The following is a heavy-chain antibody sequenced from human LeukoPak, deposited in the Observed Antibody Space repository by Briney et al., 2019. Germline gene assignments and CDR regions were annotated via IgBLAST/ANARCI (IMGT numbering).Heavy chain of an antibody. J-gene: IGHJ6*03. CDR2: IYHSGST. CDR3: ARDGSGYYAYYYYYYMDV. V-gene: IGHV4-38-2*02. D-gene: IGHD3-22*01. Sequence: SETLSLTCTVSGYSISSGYYWGWIRQPPGKGLEWIGSIYHSGSTYYNPSLKSRVTMSVDTSKNQFSLKLSSVTAADTAVYYCARDGSGYYAYYYYYYMDVWGKGTTVTISS. CDR1: GYSISSGYY.